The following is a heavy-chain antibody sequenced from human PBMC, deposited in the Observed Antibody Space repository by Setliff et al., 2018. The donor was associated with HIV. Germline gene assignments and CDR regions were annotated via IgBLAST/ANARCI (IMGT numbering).Heavy chain of an antibody. D-gene: IGHD3-9*01. Sequence: GGSLRLSCAASGFTFSDYYMSWIRQAPGKGLEWVSYISSSSSYTNYADSVKGRFTISRDNAKNSLYLQMNGLRAEDTAVYYCARSGFYDILTGYYTRDYFDYWGQGTLVTVSS. CDR2: ISSSSSYT. CDR1: GFTFSDYY. CDR3: ARSGFYDILTGYYTRDYFDY. J-gene: IGHJ4*02. V-gene: IGHV3-11*03.